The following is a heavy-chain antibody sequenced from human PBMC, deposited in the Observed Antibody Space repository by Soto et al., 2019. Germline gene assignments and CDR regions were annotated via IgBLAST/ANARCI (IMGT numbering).Heavy chain of an antibody. J-gene: IGHJ3*02. CDR3: AKVRDRGWYSGAFDI. CDR2: ISWNSGSI. Sequence: GGSLRLSCAASGFTFDDYAMHWVRQAPGKGLEWVSGISWNSGSICYADSVKGRFTISRDNAKNSLYLQMNSLRAEDTALYYCAKVRDRGWYSGAFDIWGQGTMVTVSS. D-gene: IGHD6-19*01. V-gene: IGHV3-9*01. CDR1: GFTFDDYA.